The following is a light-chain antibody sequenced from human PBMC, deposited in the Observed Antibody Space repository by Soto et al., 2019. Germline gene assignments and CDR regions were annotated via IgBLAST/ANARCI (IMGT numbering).Light chain of an antibody. V-gene: IGKV3-15*01. J-gene: IGKJ1*01. CDR2: DEY. CDR1: QSVSSY. Sequence: EIVLTQSLATLSVSPGYRAPISCRAIQSVSSYLAWYQQKPGQDNRIIIYDEYTRATGIKDRFSGSGSGTEFTLTIRSMQSEDFAVYYCKQYNNWHRPLGQGTKVDIK. CDR3: KQYNNWHRP.